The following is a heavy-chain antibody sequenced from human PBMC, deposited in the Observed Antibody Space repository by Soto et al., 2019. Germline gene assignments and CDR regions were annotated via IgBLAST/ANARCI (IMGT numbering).Heavy chain of an antibody. V-gene: IGHV4-59*08. Sequence: QMQLQESGPRLVKPSETLSLTCTVSGGSISTYYWSWIRQSPGLGLEWIGYNYFSGRTNYNPSLKSRLTMSVDTSKNKFSLKLTSVTVADTAVYYCARLSIGRVSMGRGVGDNAFDIWGQGTKVTVSS. CDR3: ARLSIGRVSMGRGVGDNAFDI. CDR1: GGSISTYY. J-gene: IGHJ3*02. D-gene: IGHD3-10*01. CDR2: NYFSGRT.